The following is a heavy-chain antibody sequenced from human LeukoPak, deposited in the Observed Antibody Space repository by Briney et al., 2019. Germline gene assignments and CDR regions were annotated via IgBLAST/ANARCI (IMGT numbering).Heavy chain of an antibody. Sequence: GESLKIFCKSSGYSFTSYWIGWVRQMPGKSLEWMGIIYPGDSDTRYSPSFQGQVTFSVDKSISTAYLQWNSLKASDTAMFYCARVISRQQLAFDYWGQGTLVTVSS. CDR2: IYPGDSDT. CDR3: ARVISRQQLAFDY. J-gene: IGHJ4*02. D-gene: IGHD1-1*01. V-gene: IGHV5-51*01. CDR1: GYSFTSYW.